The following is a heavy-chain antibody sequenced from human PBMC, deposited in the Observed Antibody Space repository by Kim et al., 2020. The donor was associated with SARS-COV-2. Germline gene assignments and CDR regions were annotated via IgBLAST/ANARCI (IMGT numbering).Heavy chain of an antibody. CDR2: ISGSGGST. CDR3: AKVPCIAVAVTRRYFDY. D-gene: IGHD6-19*01. J-gene: IGHJ4*02. V-gene: IGHV3-23*01. Sequence: GGSLRLSCAASGFTFSSYAMSWVRQAPGKGLEWVSAISGSGGSTYYADSVKGRFTISRDNSKNTLYLQMNSLRAEDTAVYYCAKVPCIAVAVTRRYFDYWGQGTLVSVSS. CDR1: GFTFSSYA.